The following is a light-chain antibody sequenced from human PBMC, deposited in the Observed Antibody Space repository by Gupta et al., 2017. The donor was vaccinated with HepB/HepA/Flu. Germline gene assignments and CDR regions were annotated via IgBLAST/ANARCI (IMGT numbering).Light chain of an antibody. CDR3: QVWDSSSDVV. CDR1: NIGSKS. J-gene: IGLJ2*01. CDR2: YDS. V-gene: IGLV3-21*04. Sequence: SSVLTQPPSVSVAPGKTARITWGGNNIGSKSVHWYQQKPGQAPVLVIYYDSDRPSGIPERFSGSNSGNTATLTISRVEAGDEADYYCQVWDSSSDVVFGGGTKLTVL.